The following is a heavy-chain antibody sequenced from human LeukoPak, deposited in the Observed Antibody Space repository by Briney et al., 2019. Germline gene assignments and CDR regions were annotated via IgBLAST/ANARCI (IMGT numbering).Heavy chain of an antibody. CDR3: TRDGGQHLGVLNY. Sequence: ASVKVSCKTSGYTFTGYYIHRVRQAPGQGLEWMGLINPNGGGTNYPQKFQGRVTMTRDTSISTAYMELTRLRSDDTAVYYCTRDGGQHLGVLNYWGQGTQVIVSS. D-gene: IGHD2-2*01. CDR1: GYTFTGYY. V-gene: IGHV1-2*02. J-gene: IGHJ4*02. CDR2: INPNGGGT.